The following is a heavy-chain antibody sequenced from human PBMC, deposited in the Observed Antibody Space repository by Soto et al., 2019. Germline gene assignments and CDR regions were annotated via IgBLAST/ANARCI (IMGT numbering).Heavy chain of an antibody. D-gene: IGHD3-3*01. V-gene: IGHV3-23*01. Sequence: LRLSCAASGFTFSSYAMSWVRQAPGKGLEWVSAISGSGGSTYYADSVKGRFTISRDNSKNTLYLQMNSLRAEDTAVYYCAKSNDFWSGYFPFDYWGQGTLVTVSS. J-gene: IGHJ4*02. CDR3: AKSNDFWSGYFPFDY. CDR2: ISGSGGST. CDR1: GFTFSSYA.